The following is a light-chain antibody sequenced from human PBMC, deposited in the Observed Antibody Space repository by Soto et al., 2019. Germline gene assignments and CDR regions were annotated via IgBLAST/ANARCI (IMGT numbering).Light chain of an antibody. Sequence: QSVLTQPASVSGSPGQSITISCTGTSTGVGRYNYVSWYQQHPGKAPKLMVYDVSNRPSWVSNRFSGSKSGITASLTISGFQAEDEADYYCTSYTSDSTYVFGTGTKVTVL. J-gene: IGLJ1*01. CDR3: TSYTSDSTYV. CDR2: DVS. CDR1: STGVGRYNY. V-gene: IGLV2-14*01.